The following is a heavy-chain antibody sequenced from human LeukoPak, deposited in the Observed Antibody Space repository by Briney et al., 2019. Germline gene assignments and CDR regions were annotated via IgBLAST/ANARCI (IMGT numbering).Heavy chain of an antibody. CDR3: ARGHARTDAFDI. V-gene: IGHV4-31*03. CDR1: GGSISSGGYY. D-gene: IGHD6-6*01. J-gene: IGHJ3*02. CDR2: IYYSGST. Sequence: PSETLSLTCTVSGGSISSGGYYWSWIRQHPGKGLEWIGYIYYSGSTYYNPSLKSRVTISVDTSKNQFSLKLSSVTAADTAVYYCARGHARTDAFDIWGQGTMVIVSS.